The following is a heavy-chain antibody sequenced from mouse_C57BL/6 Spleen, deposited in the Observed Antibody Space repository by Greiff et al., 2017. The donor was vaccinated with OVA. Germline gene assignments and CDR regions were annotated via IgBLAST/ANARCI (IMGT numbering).Heavy chain of an antibody. CDR2: INPSNGGT. CDR1: GYTFTSYW. Sequence: QVQLQQPGTELVKPGASVKLSCKASGYTFTSYWMHWVKQRPGQGLEWIGNINPSNGGTNYNEKFKSKATLTVDNSSSTAYMQLSSLTSEDSAVDYCARSDGYYVHYAMDYWGQGTSVTVSS. CDR3: ARSDGYYVHYAMDY. D-gene: IGHD2-3*01. V-gene: IGHV1-53*01. J-gene: IGHJ4*01.